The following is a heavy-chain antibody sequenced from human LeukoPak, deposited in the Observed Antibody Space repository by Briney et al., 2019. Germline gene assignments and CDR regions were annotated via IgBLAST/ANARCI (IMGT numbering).Heavy chain of an antibody. CDR3: ARDGGIIRFGGQDV. V-gene: IGHV3-7*01. D-gene: IGHD3-16*01. J-gene: IGHJ6*02. CDR1: GFTFSDYW. Sequence: GGSLRLSCAASGFTFSDYWMSWVRQAPGRGLEWVANINHDGSETYYVDSVKGRFSVSRDNAKNSLFLEMNSLRVEDTAVYYCARDGGIIRFGGQDVWGQGTTVIVS. CDR2: INHDGSET.